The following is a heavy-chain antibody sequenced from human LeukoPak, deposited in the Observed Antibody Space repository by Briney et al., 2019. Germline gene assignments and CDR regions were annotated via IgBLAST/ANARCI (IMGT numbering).Heavy chain of an antibody. J-gene: IGHJ4*02. Sequence: GGSLRLSCAASGFTFSSYAMNWVRQAPGKGLEWVSGISNSGGSTYYADSVKGRFTISRDNSKNTLYLQMNSLRAEDTAVYYCARDPYYYDSSGYSAFDYWGQGTLVTVSS. CDR3: ARDPYYYDSSGYSAFDY. CDR1: GFTFSSYA. D-gene: IGHD3-22*01. CDR2: ISNSGGST. V-gene: IGHV3-23*01.